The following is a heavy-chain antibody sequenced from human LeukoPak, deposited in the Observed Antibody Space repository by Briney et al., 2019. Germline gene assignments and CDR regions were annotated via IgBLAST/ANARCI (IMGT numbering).Heavy chain of an antibody. V-gene: IGHV3-48*03. D-gene: IGHD6-19*01. J-gene: IGHJ6*03. CDR3: ATSRSGWGTYYYIDG. Sequence: PGGSLRLSCVASGFILSSSEMNWVRQAPGKGLEWVSFIATDNTIYYADSFKGRFTLSRYNAKNSLYLQMNSLRAEDTAVYYCATSRSGWGTYYYIDGCGKGTSVT. CDR2: IATDNTI. CDR1: GFILSSSE.